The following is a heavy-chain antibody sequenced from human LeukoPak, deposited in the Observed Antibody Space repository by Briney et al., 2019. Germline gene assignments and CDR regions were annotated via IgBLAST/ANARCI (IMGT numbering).Heavy chain of an antibody. J-gene: IGHJ4*02. V-gene: IGHV4-34*01. CDR3: SRGSDESKTGDS. Sequence: PSETLSLTCAVYGGSFNNYYWSWIRQPPGMGLEWIREMHPYGFTNVNPSLTSRVSISIDTSKNQFSLTLTSVTAADTAIYYCSRGSDESKTGDSWGQGSLVTVSS. D-gene: IGHD3-9*01. CDR1: GGSFNNYY. CDR2: MHPYGFT.